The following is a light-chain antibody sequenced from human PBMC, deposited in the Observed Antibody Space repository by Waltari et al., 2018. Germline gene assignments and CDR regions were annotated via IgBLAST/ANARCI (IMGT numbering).Light chain of an antibody. J-gene: IGLJ6*01. Sequence: QSALTQPASVSGSPGQSITISCTGTSSDVGSYNLVSWYQQHPGKAPKLMIYEVTKRPSGVSNRFSGSKSGNTASLTISGLQAEDEADYYCYSYAGSTALGVFGSGTKVTVL. CDR3: YSYAGSTALGV. CDR2: EVT. CDR1: SSDVGSYNL. V-gene: IGLV2-23*02.